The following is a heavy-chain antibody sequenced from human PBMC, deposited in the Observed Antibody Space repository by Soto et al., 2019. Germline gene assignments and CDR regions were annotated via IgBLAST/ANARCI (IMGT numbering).Heavy chain of an antibody. J-gene: IGHJ3*01. Sequence: GVLRLSCAASGFTFGSYNMNWVRQAPGKGLEWVSFILSSRGVIYYADSVKGRFTISRDNTKNTLYLQINSLRAEDTAVYYCARAPLPSTVREFDVWGQGTVVTVSS. CDR3: ARAPLPSTVREFDV. CDR2: ILSSRGVI. V-gene: IGHV3-48*01. D-gene: IGHD4-17*01. CDR1: GFTFGSYN.